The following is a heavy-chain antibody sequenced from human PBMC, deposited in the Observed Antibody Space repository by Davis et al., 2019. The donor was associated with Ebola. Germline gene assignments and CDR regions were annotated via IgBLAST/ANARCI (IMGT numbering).Heavy chain of an antibody. V-gene: IGHV3-23*01. Sequence: GGSLRLSCAASGFTFSSYAMSWVRQAPGKGLEWVSAINGAGGNTYYADSVKGRFTISRDNSRNTLFLQMNSLRADDTAVYYCVRPNSGYDWRGFDSWGQGTLVIVSS. J-gene: IGHJ4*02. D-gene: IGHD5-12*01. CDR1: GFTFSSYA. CDR2: INGAGGNT. CDR3: VRPNSGYDWRGFDS.